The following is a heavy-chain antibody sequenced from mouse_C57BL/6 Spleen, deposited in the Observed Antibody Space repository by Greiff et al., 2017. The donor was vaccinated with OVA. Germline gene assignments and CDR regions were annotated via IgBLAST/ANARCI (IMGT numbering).Heavy chain of an antibody. V-gene: IGHV1-22*01. J-gene: IGHJ3*01. CDR2: INPNNGGT. Sequence: DVKLQESGPELVKPGASVKMSCKASGYTFTDYNMHWVKQSHGKSLEWIGYINPNNGGTSYNQKFKGKATLTVNKSSSTAYMELRSLTSEDSAVYYCARELWQFAYWGQGTLVTVSA. CDR3: ARELWQFAY. D-gene: IGHD1-1*02. CDR1: GYTFTDYN.